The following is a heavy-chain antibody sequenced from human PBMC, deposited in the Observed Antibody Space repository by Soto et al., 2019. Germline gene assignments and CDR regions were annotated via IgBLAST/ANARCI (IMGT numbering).Heavy chain of an antibody. V-gene: IGHV4-31*03. CDR3: ARGEGITMIVVVTA. CDR2: IYYSGST. CDR1: GGSFSSVGYY. Sequence: QVKLQEWGPGLVKPPQTLSLTCTVFGGSFSSVGYYGSWIRQHPGKGLEWIGYIYYSGSTYYNPSLKSRVTISVDTSKNQFSLKLSSVTAADTAVYYCARGEGITMIVVVTAWGQGTLVTVSS. J-gene: IGHJ5*02. D-gene: IGHD3-22*01.